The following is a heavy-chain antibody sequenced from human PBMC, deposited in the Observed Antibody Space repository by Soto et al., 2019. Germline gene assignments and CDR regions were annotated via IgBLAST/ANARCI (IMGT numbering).Heavy chain of an antibody. CDR2: IYYSGST. V-gene: IGHV4-59*08. J-gene: IGHJ6*03. CDR3: AGAFRGWLPTTGTTVYSYYMEV. D-gene: IGHD1-1*01. Sequence: SETLSLTCTVSGGSISSYYWSWIRQPPGKGLEWIGYIYYSGSTNYNPPLKSRVTISVDTSKKQFSLTLSSVTATDTAVYYCAGAFRGWLPTTGTTVYSYYMEVWGKGATVTV. CDR1: GGSISSYY.